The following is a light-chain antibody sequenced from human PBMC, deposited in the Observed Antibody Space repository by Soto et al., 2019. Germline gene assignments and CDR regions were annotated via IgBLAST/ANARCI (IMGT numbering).Light chain of an antibody. J-gene: IGKJ1*01. CDR3: KQYGSSRT. CDR2: AAS. V-gene: IGKV3-20*01. Sequence: EIVMTQSPATLSVSPGDRVSLSCRASQSVSSNLAWYQQKPGQAPRLLIYAASSRATGIQDRFSGSGSGTEFTLTIRRLEPEDFAVYYCKQYGSSRTCGQGTKVDIK. CDR1: QSVSSN.